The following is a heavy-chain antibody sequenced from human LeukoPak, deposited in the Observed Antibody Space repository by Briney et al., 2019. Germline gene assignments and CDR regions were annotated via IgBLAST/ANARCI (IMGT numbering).Heavy chain of an antibody. CDR1: GFTFSSYG. D-gene: IGHD6-13*01. J-gene: IGHJ4*02. CDR3: ARDDGAYSSSWYDFDS. Sequence: PGGSLRLSCAAPGFTFSSYGMHWVRQAPGKGLEWVSGVSGNGANTWYADSVKGRFTISRDNSKNTMNLQMNSLRAEDTALYYCARDDGAYSSSWYDFDSWGQGTLVTVSS. V-gene: IGHV3-23*01. CDR2: VSGNGANT.